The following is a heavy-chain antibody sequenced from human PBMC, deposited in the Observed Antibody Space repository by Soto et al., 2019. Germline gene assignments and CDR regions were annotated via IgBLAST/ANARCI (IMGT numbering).Heavy chain of an antibody. Sequence: GSLRLSCAASGFTFSSYAMHWVRQAPGKGLEWVAVISYDGSNKYYADSVKGRFTISRDNSKNTLYLQMNSLRAEDTAVYYCARVPFPNYVWGSYRYPYWGQGTLVTVSS. D-gene: IGHD3-16*02. J-gene: IGHJ4*02. V-gene: IGHV3-30-3*01. CDR1: GFTFSSYA. CDR2: ISYDGSNK. CDR3: ARVPFPNYVWGSYRYPY.